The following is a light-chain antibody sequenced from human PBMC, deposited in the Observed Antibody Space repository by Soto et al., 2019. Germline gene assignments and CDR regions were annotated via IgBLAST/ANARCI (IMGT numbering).Light chain of an antibody. CDR2: QDR. Sequence: SYELTQPPSVSVSPGRTASITCSGDKLGDKYACWYQQKPGQSPVVVIYQDRKRPSGIPERFSGSNSGNTATLTISGTQAMDEADYYCQAWDSSTVVFGGGTKLTVL. V-gene: IGLV3-1*01. CDR3: QAWDSSTVV. J-gene: IGLJ2*01. CDR1: KLGDKY.